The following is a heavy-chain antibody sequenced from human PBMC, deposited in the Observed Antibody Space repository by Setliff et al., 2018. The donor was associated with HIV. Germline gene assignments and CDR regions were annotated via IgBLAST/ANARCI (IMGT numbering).Heavy chain of an antibody. CDR3: ARQIASGYWAFDS. D-gene: IGHD3-3*01. CDR1: SDSISSRSDF. V-gene: IGHV4-39*01. Sequence: LSLTCTVSSDSISSRSDFWWGWIRQPPGKGLEWIGSIYHTGQTYDNPSVKSRLTISVDTDENQFSLKLRSVTAAETAVYYCARQIASGYWAFDSWGQGTLVTVS. J-gene: IGHJ4*02. CDR2: IYHTGQT.